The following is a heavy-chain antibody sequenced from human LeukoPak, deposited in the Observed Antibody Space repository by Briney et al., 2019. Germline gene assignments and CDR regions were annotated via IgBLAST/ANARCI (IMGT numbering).Heavy chain of an antibody. CDR2: ISSSSTYI. V-gene: IGHV3-21*01. Sequence: GGSLRLSCAASGFTFGSYSMNWVRQAPGKGLEWVSSISSSSTYIYYADSVKGRFTISRDNSKNTLYLQMNSLRAEDTAVYYCARGIVAYSSSWFNWFDPWGQGTLVTVSS. J-gene: IGHJ5*02. D-gene: IGHD6-13*01. CDR3: ARGIVAYSSSWFNWFDP. CDR1: GFTFGSYS.